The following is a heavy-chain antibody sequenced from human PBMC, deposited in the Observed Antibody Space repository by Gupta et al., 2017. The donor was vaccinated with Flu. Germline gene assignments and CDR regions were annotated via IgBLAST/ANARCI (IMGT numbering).Heavy chain of an antibody. V-gene: IGHV3-30*18. J-gene: IGHJ6*02. CDR3: AKDWRWNNNNYGMNV. CDR2: ISHDGSNY. CDR1: AFSFSNYG. Sequence: QERVVESGGGVAQPGRSLRLSCAASAFSFSNYGMHWVRQAPGKGLEWVAVISHDGSNYYHTDSVKGRFTISRDNSKNTLYLQMSSLRTEDTAVYYCAKDWRWNNNNYGMNVWGQGTTVTVSS. D-gene: IGHD5-24*01.